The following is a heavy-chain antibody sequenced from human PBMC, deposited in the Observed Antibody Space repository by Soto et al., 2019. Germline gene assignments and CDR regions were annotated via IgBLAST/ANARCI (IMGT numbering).Heavy chain of an antibody. CDR1: VVSSTRGGYY. J-gene: IGHJ4*02. Sequence: SLSLTCTVSVVSSTRGGYYWSWILQLPGKGLEWIGYIYNTGSSSYNPSLKSRLMISLDTSKTQFSLKLTAVTAADTAIYYCASQLGHCTGGSCRGAFDYWGQGALVTVSS. CDR3: ASQLGHCTGGSCRGAFDY. CDR2: IYNTGSS. D-gene: IGHD2-8*02. V-gene: IGHV4-31*03.